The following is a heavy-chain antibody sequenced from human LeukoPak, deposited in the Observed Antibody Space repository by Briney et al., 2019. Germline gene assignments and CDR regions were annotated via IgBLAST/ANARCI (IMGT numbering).Heavy chain of an antibody. D-gene: IGHD3-22*01. J-gene: IGHJ5*02. CDR1: GYTFTGYY. Sequence: GASVKVSCKASGYTFTGYYMHWVRQAPGQGREWMGRINPNSGGTNYAQKFRGRVTMTRDTSISTAYMELSRLRSDDAAVYYCARDLIFASGSNWFDPWGQGTLVTVSS. CDR2: INPNSGGT. CDR3: ARDLIFASGSNWFDP. V-gene: IGHV1-2*06.